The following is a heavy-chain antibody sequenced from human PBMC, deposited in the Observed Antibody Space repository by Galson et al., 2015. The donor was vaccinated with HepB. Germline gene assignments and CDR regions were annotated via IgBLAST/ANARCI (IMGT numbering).Heavy chain of an antibody. D-gene: IGHD1-26*01. CDR3: AKDRDVFGSYPLPRLDN. J-gene: IGHJ4*02. V-gene: IGHV3-30*02. CDR2: IRYDGTNK. Sequence: SLRLSCASSGFTFSNYGMHWVRQAPGKGLEWVTFIRYDGTNKFYAESVKGRFTISRDNAENTLYLHMNSLRTEDTAVYRCAKDRDVFGSYPLPRLDNWGQGSLVTVSS. CDR1: GFTFSNYG.